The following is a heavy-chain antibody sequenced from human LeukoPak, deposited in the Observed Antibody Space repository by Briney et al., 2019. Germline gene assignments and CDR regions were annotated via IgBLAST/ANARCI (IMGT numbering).Heavy chain of an antibody. CDR2: IDNSGGST. J-gene: IGHJ4*02. CDR1: GFTFDYYW. V-gene: IGHV3-23*01. CDR3: ARGHNIGWFYFDF. D-gene: IGHD6-19*01. Sequence: GGSLRLSCAASGFTFDYYWMHWVRQAPGKGLEWVSGIDNSGGSTHYADSVKGRFTISRDKSKDTLYVQMNSLRADDTALYYCARGHNIGWFYFDFWGQGTQVTVSS.